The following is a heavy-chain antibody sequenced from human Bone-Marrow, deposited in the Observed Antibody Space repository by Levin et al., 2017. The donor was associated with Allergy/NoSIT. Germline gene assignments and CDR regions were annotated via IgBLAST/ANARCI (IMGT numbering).Heavy chain of an antibody. CDR2: ISGSGGYT. CDR3: AKDRVESYFDTSHPLGIDY. J-gene: IGHJ4*02. D-gene: IGHD3-22*01. Sequence: SGGSLRLSCAASGFTFSSYAMSWVRQAPGKGLEWVSAISGSGGYTYYADSVKGRFTISRDNSKNTLYLQMNSLRAEDTAVYYCAKDRVESYFDTSHPLGIDYWGQGTLVTVSS. V-gene: IGHV3-23*01. CDR1: GFTFSSYA.